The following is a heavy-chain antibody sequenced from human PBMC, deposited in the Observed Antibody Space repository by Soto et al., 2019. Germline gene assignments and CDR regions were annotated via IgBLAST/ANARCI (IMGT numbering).Heavy chain of an antibody. Sequence: QVQLVQSGAEVKKPGASVKVSCKASGYTFTGHYMHWVRQAPGQGLEWRGWINPKSGGTMYAQKFQGWVTMTRDTSINTAYMELSRLRSDDTAVYYCARPVGVGATHSDAFDIWGQGTMVTVSS. D-gene: IGHD1-26*01. V-gene: IGHV1-2*04. CDR1: GYTFTGHY. J-gene: IGHJ3*02. CDR2: INPKSGGT. CDR3: ARPVGVGATHSDAFDI.